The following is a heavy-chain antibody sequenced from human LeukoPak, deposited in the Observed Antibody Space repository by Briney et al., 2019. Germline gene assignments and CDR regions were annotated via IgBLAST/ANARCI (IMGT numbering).Heavy chain of an antibody. CDR1: GFTFSSYA. CDR2: ISGSGGST. V-gene: IGHV3-23*01. Sequence: PGGSLRLSCAASGFTFSSYAMSWVRQAPGKGLEWVSAISGSGGSTYYADSVKGRFTISRDNSKNTLYLQMNSLRAEDTAVYYCARDSPERYYGSGSHFDYWGQGTLVTVSS. D-gene: IGHD3-10*01. J-gene: IGHJ4*02. CDR3: ARDSPERYYGSGSHFDY.